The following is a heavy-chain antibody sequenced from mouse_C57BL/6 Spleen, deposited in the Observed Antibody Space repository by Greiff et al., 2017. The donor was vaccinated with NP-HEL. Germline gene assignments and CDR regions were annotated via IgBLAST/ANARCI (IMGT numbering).Heavy chain of an antibody. CDR3: ARDPTYYGSSYGAMDY. Sequence: EVQLQESGPGLVKPSQSLSLTCSVTGYSITSGYYWNWIRQFPGNKLAWMGYISYDGSNNYNPSLKNRISITRDTSKNQFFLKLNSVTTEDTATYYCARDPTYYGSSYGAMDYWGQGTSVTVSS. CDR2: ISYDGSN. V-gene: IGHV3-6*01. D-gene: IGHD1-1*01. CDR1: GYSITSGYY. J-gene: IGHJ4*01.